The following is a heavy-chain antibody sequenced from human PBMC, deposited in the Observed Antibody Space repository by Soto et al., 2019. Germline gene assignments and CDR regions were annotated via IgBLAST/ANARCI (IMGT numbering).Heavy chain of an antibody. V-gene: IGHV4-39*01. D-gene: IGHD2-15*01. CDR1: GYSVSSSDYY. J-gene: IGHJ6*02. CDR2: MLYSGLT. Sequence: PSETLSLTCSVSGYSVSSSDYYWAWIRQPPGKGLEWIGSMLYSGLTYYNPSLKSRVTLSVDTSKNQFSVRLNSMTASDTAVYYCAPLSVSLSGPYGIHVWGQGTTVTVSS. CDR3: APLSVSLSGPYGIHV.